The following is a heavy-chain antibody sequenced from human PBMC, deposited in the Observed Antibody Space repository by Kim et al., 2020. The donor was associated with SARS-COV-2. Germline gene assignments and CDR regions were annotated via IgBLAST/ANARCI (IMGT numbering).Heavy chain of an antibody. CDR3: AKSRGSGSYYNFYGMDV. Sequence: AGSLRLSCAASGFTFSTDAMNWVRRAPGKGLEWVSTIISGGTTYYADSVKGRFTISRDNSKNTLYLQMNSLRADDTAVYYCAKSRGSGSYYNFYGMDVWGQGTTVTVS. V-gene: IGHV3-23*01. CDR1: GFTFSTDA. CDR2: IISGGTT. D-gene: IGHD3-10*01. J-gene: IGHJ6*02.